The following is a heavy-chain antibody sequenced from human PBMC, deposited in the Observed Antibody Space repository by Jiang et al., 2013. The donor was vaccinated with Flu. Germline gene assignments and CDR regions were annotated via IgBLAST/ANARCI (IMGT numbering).Heavy chain of an antibody. Sequence: GAEVKKPGSSVKVSCKASGGTFSNYAISWLRQAPGQGLEWMGGIILVFGTTDYAQKFHGRVTITADESTSTGYMELSSLRSEDTAVYYCARHGGDDSVWVTNRYAYYFEYWGQGTLVTVSS. CDR1: GGTFSNYA. J-gene: IGHJ4*02. CDR2: IILVFGTT. V-gene: IGHV1-69*01. CDR3: ARHGGDDSVWVTNRYAYYFEY. D-gene: IGHD3-16*02.